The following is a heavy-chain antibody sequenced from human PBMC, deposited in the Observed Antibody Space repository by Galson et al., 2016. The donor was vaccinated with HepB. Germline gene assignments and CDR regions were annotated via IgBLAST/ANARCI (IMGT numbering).Heavy chain of an antibody. CDR3: AKPYGDYWYFDL. V-gene: IGHV3-30*18. Sequence: SLRLSCAASGFMFSICGMHWVRQAPGKGLEWVAIISYDGSDKYYADSVKGRFTISRDNSKNTLYMQMNSLRPEDTAVYYCAKPYGDYWYFDLWGRATLVTVSA. J-gene: IGHJ2*01. CDR1: GFMFSICG. D-gene: IGHD4-17*01. CDR2: ISYDGSDK.